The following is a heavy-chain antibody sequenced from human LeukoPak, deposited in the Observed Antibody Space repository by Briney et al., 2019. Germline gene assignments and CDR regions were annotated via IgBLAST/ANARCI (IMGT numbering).Heavy chain of an antibody. CDR2: IYYTGSP. D-gene: IGHD1-26*01. CDR1: GGSISSRSYY. CDR3: ARSGSGSYYGDYFDY. Sequence: SETLSLTCTVSGGSISSRSYYWGWIRQPPGKGLEWIGYIYYTGSPYYNSSLKSRVTISVDTSKNQFSLKLSSATAADTAVYYCARSGSGSYYGDYFDYWGQGTLVTVSS. J-gene: IGHJ4*02. V-gene: IGHV4-39*01.